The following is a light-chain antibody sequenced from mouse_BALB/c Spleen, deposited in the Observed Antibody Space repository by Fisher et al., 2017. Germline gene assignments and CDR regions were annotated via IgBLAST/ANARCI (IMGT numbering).Light chain of an antibody. CDR3: HQRSSYPCT. J-gene: IGKJ5*01. CDR2: STS. Sequence: IVLTQTPAIMSASLGERVTMTCTASSSVSSSYLHWYQQKPGSSPKLWIYSTSNLASGVPARFSGSGSGTSYSLTISSMEAEDAATYYCHQRSSYPCTFGAGTKLELK. CDR1: SSVSSSY. V-gene: IGKV4-74*01.